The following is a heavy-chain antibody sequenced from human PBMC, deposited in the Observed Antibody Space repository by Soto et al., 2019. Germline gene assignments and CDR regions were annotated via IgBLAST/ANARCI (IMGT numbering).Heavy chain of an antibody. CDR2: ISSSSSTI. Sequence: LSLSCAVSGFTFSSYSMNWVRQAPGKGLEWVSYISSSSSTIYYADSVKGRFTISRDNAKNSLYLQMNSLRVEDTAVYYCARAGLVTAVDYWGQGTLVTVSS. V-gene: IGHV3-48*01. D-gene: IGHD2-21*02. CDR3: ARAGLVTAVDY. CDR1: GFTFSSYS. J-gene: IGHJ4*02.